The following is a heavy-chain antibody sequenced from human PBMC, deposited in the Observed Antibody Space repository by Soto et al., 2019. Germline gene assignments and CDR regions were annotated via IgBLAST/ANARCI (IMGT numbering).Heavy chain of an antibody. Sequence: QVLLVQSGAEVTPPGTSVKVSCKASAYSFATYGISWVRQAPGQGLEWMGWISTYNGNTKYAQKFQGRVTMTIDISTTTTYMEVRRLRSDDTAVYYCARGEMTVVAGNQEGAFHIWGQGTLVTVSS. D-gene: IGHD6-19*01. CDR3: ARGEMTVVAGNQEGAFHI. CDR2: ISTYNGNT. CDR1: AYSFATYG. J-gene: IGHJ3*02. V-gene: IGHV1-18*01.